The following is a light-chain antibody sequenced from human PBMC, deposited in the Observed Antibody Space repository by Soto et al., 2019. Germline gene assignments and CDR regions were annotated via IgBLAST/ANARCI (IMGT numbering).Light chain of an antibody. CDR3: ATWESSLSAGV. Sequence: QSELTQPPAVSAAPGQKVTISCSGGSSNIGNNSVSWYQQLPGTAPKLLIYDTNKRPSGIPDRFSGSKSGTSATLGITGLQTGDEANYYCATWESSLSAGVFGGGTKLTV. V-gene: IGLV1-51*01. CDR2: DTN. CDR1: SSNIGNNS. J-gene: IGLJ2*01.